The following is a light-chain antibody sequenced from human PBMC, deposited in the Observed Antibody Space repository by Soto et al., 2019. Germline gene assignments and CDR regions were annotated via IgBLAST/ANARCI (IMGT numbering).Light chain of an antibody. Sequence: QSVLTQPPSVSAAPGQRVTISCSGSSSNIGSNYVAWYQRLPGTAPKLLIFDNNRRPPGIPDRFSGSKSGTSATLDIIGLQTGDKADYYCATWDNSLTAGHIFGGGTKLTVL. J-gene: IGLJ2*01. CDR1: SSNIGSNY. CDR3: ATWDNSLTAGHI. V-gene: IGLV1-51*01. CDR2: DNN.